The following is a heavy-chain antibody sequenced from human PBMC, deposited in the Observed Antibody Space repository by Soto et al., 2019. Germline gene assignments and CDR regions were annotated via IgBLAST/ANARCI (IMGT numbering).Heavy chain of an antibody. D-gene: IGHD3-10*01. Sequence: QVQLVESGGGVVHPGRYLRLSCAASGFNFSNYGMKWVRQAPGKGLEWGAHIWYDGSNKYYADSVKGRFTIARDNSKNTLYLQMDSLSPDDTAVYYCASASGATVSWGQGTLVTV. CDR1: GFNFSNYG. CDR3: ASASGATVS. V-gene: IGHV3-33*01. CDR2: IWYDGSNK. J-gene: IGHJ5*02.